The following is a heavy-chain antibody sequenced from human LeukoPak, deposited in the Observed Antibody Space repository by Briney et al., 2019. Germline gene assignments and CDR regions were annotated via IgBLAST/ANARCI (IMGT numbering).Heavy chain of an antibody. V-gene: IGHV3-74*01. Sequence: PGGSLRLSCAASGFTFSSYWMHWVRQAPGKGLVWVSRINSDGSSTSYADSVKGRFTISRDNAKNTLYLQMNSLRAEDTAVYYCAGYDSSGQTLDYWGQGTLVTVSS. J-gene: IGHJ4*02. CDR2: INSDGSST. CDR1: GFTFSSYW. D-gene: IGHD3-22*01. CDR3: AGYDSSGQTLDY.